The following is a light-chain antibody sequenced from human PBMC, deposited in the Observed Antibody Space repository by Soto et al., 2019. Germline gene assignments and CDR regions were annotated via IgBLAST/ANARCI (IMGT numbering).Light chain of an antibody. Sequence: EIVLTQSPATLSVSPGERATLSCRASQSVSSNLAWYQQKPGQAPRLLIYGASTRATGIPARFSGSGSGTEFTLTISSLQSEDFAVYYCQQYYDWPITFGQGTRLRL. CDR2: GAS. CDR1: QSVSSN. J-gene: IGKJ5*01. V-gene: IGKV3-15*01. CDR3: QQYYDWPIT.